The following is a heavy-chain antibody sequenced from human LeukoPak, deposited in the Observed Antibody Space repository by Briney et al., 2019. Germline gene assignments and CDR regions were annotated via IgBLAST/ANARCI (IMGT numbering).Heavy chain of an antibody. J-gene: IGHJ3*02. V-gene: IGHV3-23*01. CDR3: VKSLRVGTALDAFDI. CDR2: IRDITSGGRT. CDR1: GFPFSSYA. D-gene: IGHD1-26*01. Sequence: PGGSLRLSCAASGFPFSSYAMSWVRQAPGKGLKWVSTIRDITSGGRTYSADSVKGRFTISKDNSKETVYLQMNSLRVEDAATYYCVKSLRVGTALDAFDIWGHGTMVTVSS.